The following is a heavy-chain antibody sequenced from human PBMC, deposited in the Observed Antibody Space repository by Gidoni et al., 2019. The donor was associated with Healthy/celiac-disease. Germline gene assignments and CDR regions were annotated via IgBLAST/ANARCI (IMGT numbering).Heavy chain of an antibody. CDR1: GGSISSSSYY. V-gene: IGHV4-39*01. J-gene: IGHJ3*02. Sequence: QLQLQESGPGLVKPSETLSLTCTVSGGSISSSSYYWGWIRQPPGKGLEWIGSIYYSGSTYYNPSLKSRVTISVDTSKNQFSLKLSSVTAADTAVYYCARGGHYYDSSGTITGAFDIWGQGTMVTVSS. CDR3: ARGGHYYDSSGTITGAFDI. CDR2: IYYSGST. D-gene: IGHD3-22*01.